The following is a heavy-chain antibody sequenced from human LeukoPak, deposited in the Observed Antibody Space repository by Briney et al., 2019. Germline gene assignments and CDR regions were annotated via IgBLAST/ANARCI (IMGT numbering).Heavy chain of an antibody. Sequence: SVKVSCKASGGTFSSYAISWVRQAPGQGLEWMGGIIPIFGTANYAQKFQGRVTITADESTSTAYMELSSLRSEDTAVYYCAKDTQNQKLWYLDYWGQGTLVTVSS. CDR2: IIPIFGTA. J-gene: IGHJ4*02. D-gene: IGHD2-21*01. V-gene: IGHV1-69*01. CDR1: GGTFSSYA. CDR3: AKDTQNQKLWYLDY.